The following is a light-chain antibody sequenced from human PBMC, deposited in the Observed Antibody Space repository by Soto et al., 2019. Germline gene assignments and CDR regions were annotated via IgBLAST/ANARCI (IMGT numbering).Light chain of an antibody. Sequence: DLQVTQSPSTLSASIGDSGSITCRASLDIGNDLDWYQQKPGKAPKRLLYHTSTLQSGVPSRFSGAGSGAEFTLTINGLQSEDFATYFCLQHKAFPWTFGQGTKVDIK. CDR2: HTS. V-gene: IGKV1-17*01. CDR3: LQHKAFPWT. J-gene: IGKJ1*01. CDR1: LDIGND.